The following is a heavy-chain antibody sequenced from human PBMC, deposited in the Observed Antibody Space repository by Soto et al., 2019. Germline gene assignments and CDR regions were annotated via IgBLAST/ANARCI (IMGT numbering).Heavy chain of an antibody. J-gene: IGHJ5*02. CDR3: ARDGATEGIT. V-gene: IGHV4-59*01. CDR2: IFYSGST. Sequence: SETLSLTCTVSGGSISSYYWSWIRQPPGKGLEWIGYIFYSGSTNYNPSLKSRVTISVDTSKSQFSLRLSSVTAADTAMYYCARDGATEGITWGQGTLVTVSS. CDR1: GGSISSYY. D-gene: IGHD1-20*01.